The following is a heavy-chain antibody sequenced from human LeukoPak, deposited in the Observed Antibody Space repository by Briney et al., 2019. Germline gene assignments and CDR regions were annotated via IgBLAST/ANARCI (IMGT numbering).Heavy chain of an antibody. V-gene: IGHV3-48*03. Sequence: GGSLRLSCAASRFTFSSYEMNWVRQAPGKGLEWLSHISSSGSIIYYADSVKGQFTVSRDNAKNSLYLQMNSLRAEDTAVYYCARDRVSSGWYAFDIWGQGTMVTVSS. J-gene: IGHJ3*02. CDR3: ARDRVSSGWYAFDI. CDR2: ISSSGSII. D-gene: IGHD6-19*01. CDR1: RFTFSSYE.